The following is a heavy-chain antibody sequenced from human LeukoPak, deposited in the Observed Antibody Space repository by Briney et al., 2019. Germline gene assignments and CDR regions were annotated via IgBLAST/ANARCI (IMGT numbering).Heavy chain of an antibody. Sequence: GGSLRLSCAASGFTFSSFAMHWVRQAPGKGLEWVAVISYDGTNKYYADSVKGRFTISRDNSKNTLYLQMNSLRTEDTAVYYCASNRATVALYPAQFDYWGQGTPVTVSS. V-gene: IGHV3-30-3*01. CDR2: ISYDGTNK. CDR1: GFTFSSFA. D-gene: IGHD1-26*01. CDR3: ASNRATVALYPAQFDY. J-gene: IGHJ4*02.